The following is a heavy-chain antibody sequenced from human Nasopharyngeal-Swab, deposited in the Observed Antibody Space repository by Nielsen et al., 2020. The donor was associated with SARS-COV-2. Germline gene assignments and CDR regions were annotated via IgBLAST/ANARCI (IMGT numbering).Heavy chain of an antibody. CDR2: INHSGST. D-gene: IGHD3-3*01. V-gene: IGHV4-34*01. J-gene: IGHJ6*02. CDR3: ARGRGLRHYYYYYGMDV. Sequence: SETLSLTCAVYGGSFSGYYWSWIRQPPGKGPEWIGEINHSGSTNYNPSLKSRVTISVDTSKNQFSLKLSSVTAADTAVYYCARGRGLRHYYYYYGMDVWGQGTTVTVSS. CDR1: GGSFSGYY.